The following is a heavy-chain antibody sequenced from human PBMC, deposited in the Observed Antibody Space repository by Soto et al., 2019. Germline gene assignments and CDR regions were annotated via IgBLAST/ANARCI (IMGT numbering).Heavy chain of an antibody. CDR2: IYYSGST. CDR1: GGSISSGDYY. CDR3: ARDKSSRCSSTSCYDFNYYGMDV. V-gene: IGHV4-30-4*01. Sequence: SETLSLTCTVSGGSISSGDYYWSWIRQPPGKGLEWIGYIYYSGSTYYNPSLKSRVTISVDTSKNQFSLKLSSVTAADTAVYYCARDKSSRCSSTSCYDFNYYGMDVWGQGTTVTVS. D-gene: IGHD2-2*01. J-gene: IGHJ6*02.